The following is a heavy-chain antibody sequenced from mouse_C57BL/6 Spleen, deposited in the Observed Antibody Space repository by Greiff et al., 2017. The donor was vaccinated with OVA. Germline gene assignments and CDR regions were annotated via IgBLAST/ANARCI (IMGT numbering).Heavy chain of an antibody. J-gene: IGHJ3*01. CDR3: ARVWGLSWFAY. Sequence: EVKLVESGGGLVKPGGSLKLSCAASGFTFSDYGMHWVRQAPEKGLEWVAYISSGSSTIYYADTVKGRFTISRDNAKNTLFLQMTRLRSEDTAMYYCARVWGLSWFAYWGQGTLVTVSA. V-gene: IGHV5-17*01. CDR1: GFTFSDYG. D-gene: IGHD2-4*01. CDR2: ISSGSSTI.